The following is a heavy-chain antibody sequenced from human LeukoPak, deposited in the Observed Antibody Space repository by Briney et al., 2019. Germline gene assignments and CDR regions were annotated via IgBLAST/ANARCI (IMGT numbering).Heavy chain of an antibody. CDR3: SSHVTVASRGFDY. CDR2: ILDNGST. Sequence: PSETLSLTCTVSGGSISSFYWSWIRQPPGKGLGWSGYILDNGSTIYNPSPESRVTILLVTSKNQFTLKLISVTGADTAVYYCSSHVTVASRGFDYWGQGTLVTVSS. D-gene: IGHD5-12*01. V-gene: IGHV4-59*12. CDR1: GGSISSFY. J-gene: IGHJ4*01.